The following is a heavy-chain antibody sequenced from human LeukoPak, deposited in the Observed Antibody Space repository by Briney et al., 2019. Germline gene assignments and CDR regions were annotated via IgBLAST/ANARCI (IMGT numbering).Heavy chain of an antibody. CDR3: ATKQWLAPPPGS. CDR2: INTAGTVT. Sequence: GGSLRLSCAASGFTFSKYWMLWVRQAPGKGLESVSRINTAGTVTTYADSVKGRFTVSRHNADNTLFVQKNSVRDEDTAVYYCATKQWLAPPPGSWGQGTPVTASS. V-gene: IGHV3-74*01. D-gene: IGHD6-19*01. J-gene: IGHJ5*02. CDR1: GFTFSKYW.